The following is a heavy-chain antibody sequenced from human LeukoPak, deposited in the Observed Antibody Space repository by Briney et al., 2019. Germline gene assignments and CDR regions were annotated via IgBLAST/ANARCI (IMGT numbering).Heavy chain of an antibody. J-gene: IGHJ4*02. Sequence: PAGSLTLPCTASGYTFTNYDIHGGRQAPGKGLEGGAGGWFDGTNNYYAASVKSRFTISRDTSKNTVSLQMNSVTAEDTALYYCARDHVITQAPPGYWGQGTLVTVSS. D-gene: IGHD3-22*01. CDR3: ARDHVITQAPPGY. CDR1: GYTFTNYD. V-gene: IGHV3-33*01. CDR2: GWFDGTNN.